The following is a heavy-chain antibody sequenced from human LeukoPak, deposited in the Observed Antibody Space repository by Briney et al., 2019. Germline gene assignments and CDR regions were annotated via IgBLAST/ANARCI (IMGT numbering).Heavy chain of an antibody. Sequence: SETLSLTCAVYGGSFSGYYWSWIRQPPGKGLEWIGEINHSRSTNYNPSLKSRVTISVDTSKNQFSLKLSSVTAADTAVYFCARDMGAPNYGSYSVDYWGQGTLVTVSS. CDR3: ARDMGAPNYGSYSVDY. J-gene: IGHJ4*02. CDR1: GGSFSGYY. D-gene: IGHD4-23*01. CDR2: INHSRST. V-gene: IGHV4-34*01.